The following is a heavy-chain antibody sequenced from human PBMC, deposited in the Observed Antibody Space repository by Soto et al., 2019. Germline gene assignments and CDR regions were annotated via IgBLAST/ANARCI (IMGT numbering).Heavy chain of an antibody. Sequence: SETLSLTCTVSGGSISSSSYYWGWIRQPPGKGLEWIGSIYYSGSTYYNPSLKSRVTISVDTSKNQFSLKLSSVTAADTAVYYCARGTTLVLRFLEWLGPIDYWGQGTLVTVSS. D-gene: IGHD3-3*01. V-gene: IGHV4-39*01. CDR3: ARGTTLVLRFLEWLGPIDY. CDR2: IYYSGST. J-gene: IGHJ4*02. CDR1: GGSISSSSYY.